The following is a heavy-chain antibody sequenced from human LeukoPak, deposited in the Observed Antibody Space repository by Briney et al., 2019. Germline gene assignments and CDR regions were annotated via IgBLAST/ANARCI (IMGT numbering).Heavy chain of an antibody. CDR1: GGSISSSSYY. D-gene: IGHD2-2*01. CDR3: ARHDIVVVPARQFFNWFDP. Sequence: SETLSLTCTVSGGSISSSSYYWGWIRQPPGKGLEWIGSIYYSGSTYYNPSLKSRVTISVDTSNNQFSLKFTSVTAADTAVYYCARHDIVVVPARQFFNWFDPWGQGTLVTVSS. J-gene: IGHJ5*02. V-gene: IGHV4-39*01. CDR2: IYYSGST.